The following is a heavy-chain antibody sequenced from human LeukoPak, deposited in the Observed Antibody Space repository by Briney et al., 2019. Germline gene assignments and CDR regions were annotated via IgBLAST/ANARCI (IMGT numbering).Heavy chain of an antibody. CDR3: AVETAETYGMDV. Sequence: GASVKVSCKAPGYTFTGYYVHWVRQAPGQGLEWMGWINPNSGGTNYAQKFQGWVTMTRDTSISTAYMELSRLISDDTAVYYCAVETAETYGMDVWGQGTTVTVSS. CDR1: GYTFTGYY. V-gene: IGHV1-2*04. D-gene: IGHD2-21*02. J-gene: IGHJ6*02. CDR2: INPNSGGT.